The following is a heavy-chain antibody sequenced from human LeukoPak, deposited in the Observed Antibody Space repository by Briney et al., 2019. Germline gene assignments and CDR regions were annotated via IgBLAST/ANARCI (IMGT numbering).Heavy chain of an antibody. CDR1: GGSISSSSYY. D-gene: IGHD1-26*01. V-gene: IGHV4-39*07. J-gene: IGHJ4*02. Sequence: SETLSLTCTVSGGSISSSSYYWGWIRQPPGKGLEWIGSIYYSGSTYYNPSLKSRVTISVDTSKDQFSLELSSVTAADTAVYYCARGSGSYPFDYWGQGTLVTVSS. CDR3: ARGSGSYPFDY. CDR2: IYYSGST.